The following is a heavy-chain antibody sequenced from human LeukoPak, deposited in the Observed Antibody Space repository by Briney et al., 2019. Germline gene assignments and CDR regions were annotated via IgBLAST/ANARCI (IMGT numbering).Heavy chain of an antibody. D-gene: IGHD3-16*01. CDR3: AKDVLRWAFDY. Sequence: PGGSLRLSCAASGFTFSTTAMAWVRQAPGKGLELVAGFGGTGDIHYADSVRGRFTISRDYSKGILYLQMDSLRAEDTAVYYCAKDVLRWAFDYWGQGTLVTVSS. CDR1: GFTFSTTA. J-gene: IGHJ4*02. CDR2: FGGTGDI. V-gene: IGHV3-23*01.